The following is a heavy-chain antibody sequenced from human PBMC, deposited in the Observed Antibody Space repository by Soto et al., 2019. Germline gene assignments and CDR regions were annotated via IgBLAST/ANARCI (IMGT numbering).Heavy chain of an antibody. CDR3: ARYVYYMDV. CDR1: GFTVSSNY. V-gene: IGHV3-66*01. CDR2: IYSGEST. J-gene: IGHJ6*03. D-gene: IGHD3-10*02. Sequence: PGGSLRLSCAASGFTVSSNYMSWVRQAPGKGLEWVSIIYSGESTYYADSVKGRFTISRDNSKNTLFLQMNSLRAADTAVYYCARYVYYMDVWGKGTTVTVSS.